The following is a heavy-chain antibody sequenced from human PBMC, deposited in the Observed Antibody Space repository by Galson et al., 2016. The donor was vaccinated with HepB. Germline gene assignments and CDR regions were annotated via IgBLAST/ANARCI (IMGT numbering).Heavy chain of an antibody. CDR1: GGSISSDYY. CDR3: ATGIVVAGKYYYYYMDV. Sequence: SETLSLTCIVSGGSISSDYYWGWIRQPPGRGLEWIGSIYSSEGTYYNPSLKSRVTISVDTSKNQFSLRLNSVTAADTGVYYCATGIVVAGKYYYYYMDVWGKGTTCTVSS. D-gene: IGHD6-19*01. CDR2: IYSSEGT. V-gene: IGHV4-39*01. J-gene: IGHJ6*03.